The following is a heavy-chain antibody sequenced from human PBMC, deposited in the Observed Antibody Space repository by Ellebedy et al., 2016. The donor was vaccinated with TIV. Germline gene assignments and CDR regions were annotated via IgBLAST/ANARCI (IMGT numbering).Heavy chain of an antibody. D-gene: IGHD5-18*01. J-gene: IGHJ4*02. CDR2: IYNSGST. CDR3: ARGDGYSYGFDY. Sequence: SETLSLXXTVSGGSISSYYWSWIRQPAGKGLEWIGYIYNSGSTKYNPSLQSRVTISEDTSKNQFSLKLSSVTAADTAVYFCARGDGYSYGFDYWGQGTLVTVSS. V-gene: IGHV4-59*01. CDR1: GGSISSYY.